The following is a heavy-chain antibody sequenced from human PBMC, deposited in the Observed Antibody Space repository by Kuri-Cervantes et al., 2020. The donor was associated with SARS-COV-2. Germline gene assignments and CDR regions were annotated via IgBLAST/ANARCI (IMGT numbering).Heavy chain of an antibody. Sequence: SETLSLTCTVSGGSISSYYGSWIRQPPGKGLEWIGHIYYDGSTNYKTSLKGRVTISLDTSKNQFSLKVDSVTAADTAVYYCARASTSFDDWGHGTLVPSPQ. CDR3: ARASTSFDD. CDR2: IYYDGST. CDR1: GGSISSYY. J-gene: IGHJ4*01. V-gene: IGHV4-59*01.